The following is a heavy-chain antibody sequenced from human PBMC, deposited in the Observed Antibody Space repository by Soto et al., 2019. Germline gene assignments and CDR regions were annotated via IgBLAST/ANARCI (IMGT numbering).Heavy chain of an antibody. CDR2: IWYDGSNK. D-gene: IGHD2-2*01. J-gene: IGHJ6*02. CDR3: ARDGAGRYCSSTSCRHYGMDV. Sequence: PGGSLRLSCAASGFTFSSYGMHWVRQAPGKGLEWVAVIWYDGSNKYYADSVKGRFTISRDNSKNTLYLQMNSLRAEDTAVYYCARDGAGRYCSSTSCRHYGMDVWGQGTTVTVSS. V-gene: IGHV3-33*01. CDR1: GFTFSSYG.